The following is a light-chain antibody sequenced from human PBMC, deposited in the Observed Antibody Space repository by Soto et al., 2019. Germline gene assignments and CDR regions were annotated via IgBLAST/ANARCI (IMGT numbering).Light chain of an antibody. CDR2: DAS. Sequence: EIVLTQSPATLSLSPGERATLSCRARQSVSSYLAWYQQKPGQAPRLLIYDASNRATGIPVRFSGSGSGTDFTLTISSLEPEDFAVYYCLQRSSWPLTFGGGTKVEIK. CDR3: LQRSSWPLT. V-gene: IGKV3-11*01. J-gene: IGKJ4*01. CDR1: QSVSSY.